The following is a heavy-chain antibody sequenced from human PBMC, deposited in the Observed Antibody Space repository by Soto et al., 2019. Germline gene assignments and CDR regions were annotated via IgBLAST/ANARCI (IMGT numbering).Heavy chain of an antibody. CDR1: GYTFTSYY. V-gene: IGHV1-46*04. CDR2: IHPYGGRT. Sequence: QVQMVQSRAEVRKPGASVRVSCKASGYTFTSYYMHWVRQAPGQGLEWMGLIHPYGGRTIYAQTWQGRVSMTSDTSTDTVYMELSSLRSEDTAVYYCARYISRPQTCYGMDVWGQGTTVTVSS. J-gene: IGHJ6*02. CDR3: ARYISRPQTCYGMDV. D-gene: IGHD3-9*01.